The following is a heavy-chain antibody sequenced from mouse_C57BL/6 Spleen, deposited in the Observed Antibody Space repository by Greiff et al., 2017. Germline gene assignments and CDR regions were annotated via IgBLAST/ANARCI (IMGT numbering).Heavy chain of an antibody. CDR1: GFSLTSYG. V-gene: IGHV2-5*01. J-gene: IGHJ1*03. Sequence: VKLVESGPGLVQPSQSLSITCTVSGFSLTSYGVHWVRQSPGKGLEWLGVIWRGGSTDYNAAFMSRLSITKDNSKSQVFFKMNSLQADDTAIYYCAKPSNWARGYFDVWGTGTTVTVSS. CDR3: AKPSNWARGYFDV. D-gene: IGHD4-1*01. CDR2: IWRGGST.